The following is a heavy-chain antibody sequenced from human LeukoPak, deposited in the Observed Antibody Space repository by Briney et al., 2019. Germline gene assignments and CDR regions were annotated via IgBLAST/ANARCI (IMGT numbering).Heavy chain of an antibody. J-gene: IGHJ4*02. CDR3: AKAELLWFGELSFDY. D-gene: IGHD3-10*01. Sequence: PGRSLGLSCAASGFTFSSYGMHWVRQAPGKGLEWVAVISYDGSNKYYADSVKGRFTISRDNSKNTLYLQMNSLRAEDTAVYYCAKAELLWFGELSFDYWGQGTLVTVSS. CDR1: GFTFSSYG. V-gene: IGHV3-30*18. CDR2: ISYDGSNK.